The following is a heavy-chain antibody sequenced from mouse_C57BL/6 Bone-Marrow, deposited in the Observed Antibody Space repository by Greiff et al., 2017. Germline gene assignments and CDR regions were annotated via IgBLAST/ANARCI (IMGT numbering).Heavy chain of an antibody. V-gene: IGHV14-4*01. D-gene: IGHD2-3*01. CDR3: SSFDGNYFDF. CDR2: IDPEIGDT. J-gene: IGHJ2*01. CDR1: GFNIKDDY. Sequence: VQLKQSGAELVRPGASVKLSCTASGFNIKDDYIPWVKQRPEQGLEWIGWIDPEIGDTEYASKFQGKVTITSDTSSNTAYLQLSSLTSEDTAVYYCSSFDGNYFDFWGQGTPLTVAS.